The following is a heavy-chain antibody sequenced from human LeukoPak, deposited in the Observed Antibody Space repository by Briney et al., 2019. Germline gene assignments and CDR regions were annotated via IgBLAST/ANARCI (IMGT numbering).Heavy chain of an antibody. V-gene: IGHV1-18*01. CDR1: DYSFSSYG. CDR2: ISAYNGNT. J-gene: IGHJ5*02. CDR3: ARDRRYCSGGSCQNWFDP. D-gene: IGHD2-15*01. Sequence: GASVKVSCKTSDYSFSSYGISWVRQAPGQGLEWMGWISAYNGNTNYAQKLQGRVTMTTDTSTSTAYMELRSLRSDDTAVYYCARDRRYCSGGSCQNWFDPWGQGTLVTVSS.